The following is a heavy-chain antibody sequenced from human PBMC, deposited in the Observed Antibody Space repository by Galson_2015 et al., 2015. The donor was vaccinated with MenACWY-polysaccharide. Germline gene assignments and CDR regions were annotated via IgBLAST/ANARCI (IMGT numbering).Heavy chain of an antibody. D-gene: IGHD2-2*01. J-gene: IGHJ6*02. CDR1: GFTITTYT. CDR2: ISGTGTI. CDR3: AKGRAPSTYYGMDV. Sequence: SLRLSCAASGFTITTYTINWVRQAPGQGLEWVSSISGTGTIYYADSVKGRFTISRDNAKNSLYLQMNSLRADDTAVYYCAKGRAPSTYYGMDVWGQGTTVTVSS. V-gene: IGHV3-48*01.